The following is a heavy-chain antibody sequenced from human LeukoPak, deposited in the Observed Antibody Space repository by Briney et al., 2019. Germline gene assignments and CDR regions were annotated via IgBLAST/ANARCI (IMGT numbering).Heavy chain of an antibody. J-gene: IGHJ4*02. CDR1: GFTFSSYS. CDR3: ARARLRYCSSTSCPYDY. D-gene: IGHD2-2*01. Sequence: SGGSLRLSCAASGFTFSSYSMNWVRQAPGKGLEWVSSIRSSSSYIYYADSVKGRFTISRDNAKNSLYLQMNSLRAEDTAVYYCARARLRYCSSTSCPYDYWGQGTLVTVSS. CDR2: IRSSSSYI. V-gene: IGHV3-21*01.